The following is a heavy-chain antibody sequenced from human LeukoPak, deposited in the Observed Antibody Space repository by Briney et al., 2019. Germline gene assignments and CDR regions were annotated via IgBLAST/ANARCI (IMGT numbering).Heavy chain of an antibody. V-gene: IGHV4-59*01. D-gene: IGHD6-13*01. CDR2: IYYSGST. CDR3: ARVIAAVDYYYYYMDV. J-gene: IGHJ6*03. Sequence: SETLSLTCTVSGGSISSYYWSWIRQPPGKGLEWIGYIYYSGSTNYNPSLTSRVTISVDTSKNQFSLKLSSVTAADTAVYYCARVIAAVDYYYYYMDVWGKGTTVTVSS. CDR1: GGSISSYY.